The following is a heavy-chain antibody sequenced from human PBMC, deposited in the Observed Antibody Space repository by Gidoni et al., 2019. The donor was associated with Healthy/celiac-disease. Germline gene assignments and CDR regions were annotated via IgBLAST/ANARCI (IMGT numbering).Heavy chain of an antibody. J-gene: IGHJ4*02. CDR1: GFTFSSYS. Sequence: EVQLVESGGGLVQPGGSLRLSCAASGFTFSSYSMNWVRQAPGKGLEWVSSISSSSSYIYYADSVKGRFTISRDNAKNSLYLQMNSLRAEDTAVYYCAREGVVAVAGLGVDYWGQGTLVTVSS. D-gene: IGHD6-19*01. CDR2: ISSSSSYI. CDR3: AREGVVAVAGLGVDY. V-gene: IGHV3-21*01.